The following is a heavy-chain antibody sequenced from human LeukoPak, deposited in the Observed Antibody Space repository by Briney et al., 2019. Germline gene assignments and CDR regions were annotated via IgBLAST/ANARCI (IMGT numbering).Heavy chain of an antibody. D-gene: IGHD2-2*01. CDR3: ARGRTGYQLLPTKKQYDYYYMDV. CDR2: INHSGST. V-gene: IGHV4-38-2*02. Sequence: PSETLSLTCTVSGYSISSGSYWSWLRQPPGKGLEWIGEINHSGSTNYNPSLKSRVTISLDTSKNQFSLKLRSVTATDTAVYYCARGRTGYQLLPTKKQYDYYYMDVWGKGTTVTVSS. CDR1: GYSISSGSY. J-gene: IGHJ6*03.